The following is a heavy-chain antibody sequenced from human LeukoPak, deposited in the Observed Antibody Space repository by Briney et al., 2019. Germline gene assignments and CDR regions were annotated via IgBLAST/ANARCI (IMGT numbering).Heavy chain of an antibody. J-gene: IGHJ4*02. D-gene: IGHD6-13*01. CDR1: GFTFSSYA. CDR2: ISPDGRTT. CDR3: AKRGIAAPGTGRYYFDY. Sequence: LSGGSLRLSCAASGFTFSSYAMSWVRQAPGKGLVWVSRISPDGRTTTYADSVKGRFTISRDNAKNTLYLQMDSLRAEDTAVYYCAKRGIAAPGTGRYYFDYWGQGILVIVSS. V-gene: IGHV3-74*01.